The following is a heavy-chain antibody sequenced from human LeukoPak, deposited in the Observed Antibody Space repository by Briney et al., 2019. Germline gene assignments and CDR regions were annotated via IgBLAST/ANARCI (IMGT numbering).Heavy chain of an antibody. CDR3: VSTPAIRRLNF. CDR2: ISSVTSAI. V-gene: IGHV3-11*01. CDR1: GLSITDYY. J-gene: IGHJ4*02. D-gene: IGHD2-2*02. Sequence: GGSLRLSCAASGLSITDYYMSWIRQAPGGGLQWIAYISSVTSAIHYANSMKGRFTMSRDNAKNSVYLQMNSQRTEDTAMYFCVSTPAIRRLNFWGQGTLVTVSS.